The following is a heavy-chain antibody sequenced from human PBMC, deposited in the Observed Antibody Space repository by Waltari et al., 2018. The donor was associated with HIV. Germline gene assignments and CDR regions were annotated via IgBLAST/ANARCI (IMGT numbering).Heavy chain of an antibody. CDR1: GYTFTGYY. V-gene: IGHV1-2*07. CDR3: ARPAEDYYDSSGYVY. Sequence: QVQLVQSGAEMKKPGASVMVSCKASGYTFTGYYMHWVRQAPVQGLEWMGWINPPSGDTNCAHKFQGRVTRTRDTSISTAYMELSRLRHDDTAVYYCARPAEDYYDSSGYVYWGQGTLVTVSS. CDR2: INPPSGDT. D-gene: IGHD3-22*01. J-gene: IGHJ4*02.